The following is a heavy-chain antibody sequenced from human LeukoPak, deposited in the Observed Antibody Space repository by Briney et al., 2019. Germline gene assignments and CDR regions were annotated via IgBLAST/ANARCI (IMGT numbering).Heavy chain of an antibody. CDR3: ARDTSGYRRGSFDY. D-gene: IGHD3-22*01. J-gene: IGHJ4*02. CDR2: VYYSGST. Sequence: SETLSLTCTVSGGPTTSYYWSWIRQPPGKGLEWIGYVYYSGSTNYNPSLKSRVTISVDTSKNQFSLKLSSLSAADTAVYYCARDTSGYRRGSFDYWGQGTLVTVSS. V-gene: IGHV4-59*01. CDR1: GGPTTSYY.